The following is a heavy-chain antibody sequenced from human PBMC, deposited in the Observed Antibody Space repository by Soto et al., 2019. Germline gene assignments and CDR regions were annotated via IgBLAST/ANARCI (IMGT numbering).Heavy chain of an antibody. CDR2: VSGSGGST. Sequence: ETLRLSCAASGFTFSSYAMSWVRQAPGKGLEWISAVSGSGGSTYYADSVKGRFTISRDNSKDTLYLQMNNLRAEDTAVYYCAKPPDYNWNDYWGQGTLVTVSS. D-gene: IGHD1-20*01. CDR1: GFTFSSYA. J-gene: IGHJ4*02. V-gene: IGHV3-23*01. CDR3: AKPPDYNWNDY.